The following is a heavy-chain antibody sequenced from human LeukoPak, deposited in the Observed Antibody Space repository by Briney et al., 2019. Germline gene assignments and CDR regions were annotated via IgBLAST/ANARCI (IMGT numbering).Heavy chain of an antibody. J-gene: IGHJ5*02. V-gene: IGHV3-30*18. D-gene: IGHD5/OR15-5a*01. Sequence: GGSLRLSCAASGFTFSRDGMHWVRQAPGKGLEWVAVMSNDETNKYYTDSVRGRFTISRDNSKNMVYLQMNSLRVEDTAVYYCAKEGQRGSYGVYDDYHWGQGTLVTVSS. CDR2: MSNDETNK. CDR1: GFTFSRDG. CDR3: AKEGQRGSYGVYDDYH.